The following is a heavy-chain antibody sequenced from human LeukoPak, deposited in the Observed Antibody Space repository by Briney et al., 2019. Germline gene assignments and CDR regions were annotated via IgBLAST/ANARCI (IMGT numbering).Heavy chain of an antibody. CDR3: ARSRRWIQPWFDP. J-gene: IGHJ5*02. V-gene: IGHV1-8*01. CDR1: GYTFTSYD. D-gene: IGHD5-24*01. Sequence: GASVKVSCKASGYTFTSYDINWVRQATGQGLEWMGWINPNSGNTDYAQKLQGRVTITTNTSTSTAYMELSSLRSADTALYYCARSRRWIQPWFDPWGQGPLVTVSS. CDR2: INPNSGNT.